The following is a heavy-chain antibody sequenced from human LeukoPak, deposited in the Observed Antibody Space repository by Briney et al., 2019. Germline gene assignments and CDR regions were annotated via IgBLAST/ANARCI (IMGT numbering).Heavy chain of an antibody. Sequence: PSETLSLTCTVSGGSISSYYWSWIRQPPGKGLEWIGNIYYTGSTKYNPSLRSRVTISVDPPKNQFSLWLSSVTAADTAVYYCARHLGKWGWDYWGQGTLVTVSS. CDR2: IYYTGST. CDR1: GGSISSYY. D-gene: IGHD7-27*01. CDR3: ARHLGKWGWDY. V-gene: IGHV4-59*08. J-gene: IGHJ4*02.